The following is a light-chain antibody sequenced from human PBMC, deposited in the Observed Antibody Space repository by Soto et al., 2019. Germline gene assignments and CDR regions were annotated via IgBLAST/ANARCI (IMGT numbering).Light chain of an antibody. V-gene: IGLV2-14*01. J-gene: IGLJ1*01. Sequence: QSVLTQPASVSGSPGQSITISCTETSSDVGGYNYVSWYQQHPGKAPKLMIYDVSNRPSGVSNRFSGSKSGNTASLTISGLQAEYEADYYCSSYTSSSSYVFGTGTKVTVL. CDR1: SSDVGGYNY. CDR3: SSYTSSSSYV. CDR2: DVS.